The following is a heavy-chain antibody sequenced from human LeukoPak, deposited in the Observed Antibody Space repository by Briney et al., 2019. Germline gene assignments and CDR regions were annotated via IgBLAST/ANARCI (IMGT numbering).Heavy chain of an antibody. J-gene: IGHJ6*03. Sequence: AGGSLRLSCAASGFTFSNYNMNWVRQTPGKGLEWVSSITRGSLYTFYADSVKGRFTISRDNAKNSLSLQMNSLRAEDTAVYYCARDPYNGSYGDDYYYYMDVWGKGTTVSISS. CDR3: ARDPYNGSYGDDYYYYMDV. CDR1: GFTFSNYN. CDR2: ITRGSLYT. V-gene: IGHV3-21*01. D-gene: IGHD1-26*01.